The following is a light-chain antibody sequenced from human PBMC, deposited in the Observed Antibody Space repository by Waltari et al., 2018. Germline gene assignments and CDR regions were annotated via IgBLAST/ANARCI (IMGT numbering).Light chain of an antibody. CDR2: HDN. V-gene: IGLV3-1*01. J-gene: IGLJ2*01. Sequence: SYEMTQPPSVSVSPGQTATITCSGDKLGDNYASWYQQKAGQSPVLVIYHDNRRPSGIPERFSGSNSGNTATLTIRGTQAMDEADYYCQAWDSRTIMVFGGGTTLTVL. CDR3: QAWDSRTIMV. CDR1: KLGDNY.